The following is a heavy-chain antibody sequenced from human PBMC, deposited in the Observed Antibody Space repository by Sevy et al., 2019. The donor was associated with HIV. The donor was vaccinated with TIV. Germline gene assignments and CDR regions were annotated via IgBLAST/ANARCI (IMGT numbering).Heavy chain of an antibody. D-gene: IGHD6-19*01. V-gene: IGHV3-7*01. Sequence: GGSLRLSCAASGFTFSSYWMSWVRQAPGKGLEWVATMKQDGSEKYYGDSVKGRFTISRDNSKNTLYLQMNSLRAEDTAVYYCARESLAVAGIGYYFDYWGQRALVTVSS. CDR3: ARESLAVAGIGYYFDY. CDR1: GFTFSSYW. J-gene: IGHJ4*02. CDR2: MKQDGSEK.